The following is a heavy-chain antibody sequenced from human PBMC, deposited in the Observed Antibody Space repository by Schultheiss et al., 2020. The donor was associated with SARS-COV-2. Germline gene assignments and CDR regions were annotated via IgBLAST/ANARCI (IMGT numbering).Heavy chain of an antibody. CDR1: GGTFSSYA. CDR2: IIPILGIA. J-gene: IGHJ4*02. CDR3: AAETDSSGYSYAFDY. V-gene: IGHV1-69*04. Sequence: SVKVSCKASGGTFSSYAISWVRQAPGQGLEWMGRIIPILGIANYAQKFQGRVTITADKSTSTAYMELSSLRSEDTAVYYCAAETDSSGYSYAFDYWGQGTLVTVSS. D-gene: IGHD3-22*01.